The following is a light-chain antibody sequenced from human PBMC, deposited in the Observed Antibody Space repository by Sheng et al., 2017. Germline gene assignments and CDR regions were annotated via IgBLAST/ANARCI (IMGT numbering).Light chain of an antibody. CDR2: GAS. J-gene: IGKJ1*01. V-gene: IGKV3-15*01. CDR1: QTIATN. CDR3: HQYNNWWT. Sequence: EIVMSQSPATLSVSPGEGATLSCRASQTIATNLAWYQQKPGQAPRLLIYGASTRATGIPARFSGSGSGTEFTLTISSLQSEDFAVYYCHQYNNWWTFGQGTKVEIK.